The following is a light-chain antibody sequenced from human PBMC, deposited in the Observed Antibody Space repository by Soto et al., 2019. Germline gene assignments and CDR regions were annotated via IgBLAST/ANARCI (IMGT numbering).Light chain of an antibody. CDR3: QQYPGT. CDR2: KAS. J-gene: IGKJ1*01. V-gene: IGKV1-5*03. Sequence: DIQMTQSPSTLSASVGDRVTITCRASQSISSWLAWYQQKPGKAPKLLIYKASSLESGVPSRFSGSGSGTDFTLTISSLQPDDFATYYCQQYPGTFGQGTKVEIK. CDR1: QSISSW.